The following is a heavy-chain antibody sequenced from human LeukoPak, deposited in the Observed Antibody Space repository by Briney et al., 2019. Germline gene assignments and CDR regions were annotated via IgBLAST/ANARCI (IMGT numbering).Heavy chain of an antibody. J-gene: IGHJ4*02. CDR2: INPSGDSA. CDR3: AKDGFCRSTSCLKPLYYFDY. V-gene: IGHV1-46*01. Sequence: ASVKVSFKASGYSFTSHYMHWVRQAPGQGLEWMGIINPSGDSASYAQKFQGRVTMTRDTSTSTVYMELSSLRSEDTAVYYCAKDGFCRSTSCLKPLYYFDYWGQGTLVTVSS. D-gene: IGHD2-2*01. CDR1: GYSFTSHY.